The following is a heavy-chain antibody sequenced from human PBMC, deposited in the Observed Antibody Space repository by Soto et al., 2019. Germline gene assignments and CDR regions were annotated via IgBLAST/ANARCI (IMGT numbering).Heavy chain of an antibody. J-gene: IGHJ5*02. D-gene: IGHD3-3*01. CDR3: ARGPQRHDFWSRFLRNRRQNWFDP. CDR1: GGSISSGGYY. Sequence: PXETLSLTFTVSGGSISSGGYYWSWIRQHPGKGLEWIGYIYYSGSTYYNPSLKSRVTISVDTSKNQFSLKLSSVTAADTAVYYCARGPQRHDFWSRFLRNRRQNWFDPCGQGTLVTVSS. V-gene: IGHV4-31*03. CDR2: IYYSGST.